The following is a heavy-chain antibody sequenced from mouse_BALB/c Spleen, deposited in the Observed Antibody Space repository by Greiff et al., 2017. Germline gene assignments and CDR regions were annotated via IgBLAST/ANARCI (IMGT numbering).Heavy chain of an antibody. CDR1: GFTFSSFG. V-gene: IGHV5-17*02. D-gene: IGHD2-4*01. J-gene: IGHJ4*01. CDR2: ISSGSSTI. Sequence: EVQLVESGGGLVQPGGSRKLSCAASGFTFSSFGMHWVRQAPEKGLEWVAYISSGSSTIYYADTVKGRFTISRDNPKNTLFLQMTSLRSEDTAMYYCARPYDLYAMDYWGQGTSVTVSS. CDR3: ARPYDLYAMDY.